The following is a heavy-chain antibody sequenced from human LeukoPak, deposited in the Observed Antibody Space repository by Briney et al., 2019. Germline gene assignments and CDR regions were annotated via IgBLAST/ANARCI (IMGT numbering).Heavy chain of an antibody. CDR1: GGSISSGDYY. D-gene: IGHD3-22*01. CDR2: IYYSGST. CDR3: ARVGYYYDSSGYFDY. V-gene: IGHV4-30-4*08. Sequence: PSETLSLICTVSGGSISSGDYYWSWIRQPPGKGLEWIGYIYYSGSTYYNPSLKSRVTISVDTSKNQFSLKLSSVTAADTAVYYCARVGYYYDSSGYFDYWGQGTLVTVSS. J-gene: IGHJ4*02.